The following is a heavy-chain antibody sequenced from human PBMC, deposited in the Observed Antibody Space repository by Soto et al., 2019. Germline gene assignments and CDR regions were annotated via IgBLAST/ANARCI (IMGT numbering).Heavy chain of an antibody. CDR1: GYSFAGYW. V-gene: IGHV5-10-1*01. Sequence: GESLKISCKGSGYSFAGYWITWVRQKPGKGLEWMGRIDPSDSQTYYSPSFRGHVTISVTKSITTVFLQWSSLRASDTAMYYCARQIYDSDAGPNFQYYFDSWGQGTPVTVSS. J-gene: IGHJ4*02. CDR3: ARQIYDSDAGPNFQYYFDS. D-gene: IGHD5-12*01. CDR2: IDPSDSQT.